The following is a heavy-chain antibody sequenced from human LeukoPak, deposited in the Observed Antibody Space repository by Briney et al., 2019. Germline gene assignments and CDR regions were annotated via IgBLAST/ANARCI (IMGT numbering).Heavy chain of an antibody. V-gene: IGHV3-30*18. CDR3: AKDVKFSWPFYFDY. CDR2: VSYDGSKK. CDR1: GFTFSSYS. J-gene: IGHJ4*02. D-gene: IGHD5-12*01. Sequence: GGSLRLSCAASGFTFSSYSMNWVRQAPGKGLEWLAFVSYDGSKKYYSDSVKGRFTISRDNSKNTLFLQMNSLRAEDTAVYSCAKDVKFSWPFYFDYWGQGILVTVSS.